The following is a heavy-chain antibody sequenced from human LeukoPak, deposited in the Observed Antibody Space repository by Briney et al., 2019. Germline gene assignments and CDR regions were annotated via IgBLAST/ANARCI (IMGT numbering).Heavy chain of an antibody. CDR2: IYYSGST. J-gene: IGHJ3*02. Sequence: SETLSLTCTVSGGSISNSSYYWGWVRRPPGKGLEWIGSIYYSGSTYYNPSLKSRVTISVDTSKNQFSLKLSSVTAADTAVYYCASEKQGGSSFDIWGQGTMVTVAS. CDR1: GGSISNSSYY. CDR3: ASEKQGGSSFDI. V-gene: IGHV4-39*07. D-gene: IGHD3-16*01.